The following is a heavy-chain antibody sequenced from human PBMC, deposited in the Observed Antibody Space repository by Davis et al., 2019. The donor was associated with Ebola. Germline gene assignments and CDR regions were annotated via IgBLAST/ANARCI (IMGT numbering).Heavy chain of an antibody. V-gene: IGHV3-9*01. CDR3: ARGYSYGNYYYYGLDV. CDR2: ISWNSGSI. D-gene: IGHD5-18*01. Sequence: PGGSLRLSCAASGFTFDDYAMHWVRQAPGKGLEWVSGISWNSGSIGYADSVKGRFTISRDNAKNSLCLQMDSLRDEDTAMYYCARGYSYGNYYYYGLDVWGQGTTVTVSS. J-gene: IGHJ6*02. CDR1: GFTFDDYA.